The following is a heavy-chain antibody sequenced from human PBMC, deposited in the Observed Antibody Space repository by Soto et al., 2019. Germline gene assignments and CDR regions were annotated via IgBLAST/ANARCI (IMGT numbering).Heavy chain of an antibody. CDR3: ARESGGATATLDYYYFYMDV. CDR1: GDSFNDYY. J-gene: IGHJ6*03. CDR2: INPNGGVT. V-gene: IGHV1-2*02. D-gene: IGHD5-12*01. Sequence: AASVKVSCKTSGDSFNDYYIHWVRQAPGQGLEWMGWINPNGGVTKYAQKFRGRVTVTRDTSIRTVYMELSSLRSDDTAVYYCARESGGATATLDYYYFYMDVWGKGTTVTVS.